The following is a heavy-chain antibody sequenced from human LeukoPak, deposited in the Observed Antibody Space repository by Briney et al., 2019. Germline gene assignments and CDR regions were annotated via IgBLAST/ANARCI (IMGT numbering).Heavy chain of an antibody. V-gene: IGHV4-59*01. CDR3: AKYAPPSTLLTRFFDS. J-gene: IGHJ4*02. CDR1: GGSISSYY. D-gene: IGHD2-21*02. Sequence: SETLSLTCTVSGGSISSYYWSWIRQPPGKGLEWIGYIYYSGSTNYNPSLKSRVTISVDTSKNQFSLKLSSVTAADTAVYYCAKYAPPSTLLTRFFDSWGQGTLVTVSS. CDR2: IYYSGST.